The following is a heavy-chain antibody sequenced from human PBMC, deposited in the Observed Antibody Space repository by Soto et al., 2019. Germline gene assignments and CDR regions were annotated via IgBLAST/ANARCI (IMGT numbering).Heavy chain of an antibody. V-gene: IGHV6-1*01. J-gene: IGHJ5*02. CDR1: GESVSTNSAA. D-gene: IGHD6-13*01. CDR2: TYYRSKWYN. CDR3: AWEWISSPQYSCFAP. Sequence: SPALSLTCAISGESVSTNSAAWNSLRQSPTRGLEWLGRTYYRSKWYNDYAVSVKSRITINPDTSKNHFSLQLNSVTPEDTAVYYCAWEWISSPQYSCFAPWGQGTLVTVSS.